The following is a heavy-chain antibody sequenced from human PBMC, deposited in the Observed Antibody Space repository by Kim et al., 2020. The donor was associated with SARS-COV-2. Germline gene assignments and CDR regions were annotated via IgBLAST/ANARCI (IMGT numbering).Heavy chain of an antibody. CDR1: GGSISSYY. J-gene: IGHJ3*02. Sequence: SETLSLTCTVSGGSISSYYWSWIRQPPGKGLEWIGYIYYSGSTNYNPSLKSRVTISVDTSKNQFSLKLSSVTAADTAVYDCARLRYYDILTGSGAAFDIWGQGTMVTVSS. CDR2: IYYSGST. D-gene: IGHD3-9*01. V-gene: IGHV4-59*13. CDR3: ARLRYYDILTGSGAAFDI.